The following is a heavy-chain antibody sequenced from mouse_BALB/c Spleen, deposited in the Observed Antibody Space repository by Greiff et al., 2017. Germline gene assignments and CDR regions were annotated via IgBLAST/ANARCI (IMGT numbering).Heavy chain of an antibody. J-gene: IGHJ3*01. Sequence: EVKLMESGPRLVKPSQTLSLTCSVTGDSITSGYWNWIRKFPGNKLEYMGYISYSGSTYYNPSLKSRISITRDTSKNQYYLQLNSVTTEDTATYYCARWGYDYDVFWGQGTLVTVSA. V-gene: IGHV3-8*02. CDR2: ISYSGST. CDR1: GDSITSGY. D-gene: IGHD2-4*01. CDR3: ARWGYDYDVF.